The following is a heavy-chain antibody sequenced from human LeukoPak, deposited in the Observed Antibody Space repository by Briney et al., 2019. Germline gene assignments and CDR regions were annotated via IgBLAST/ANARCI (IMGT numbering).Heavy chain of an antibody. Sequence: SETLSLTCTVSGDSISSYYWSWIRQPAGKGLEWIGRIYASGSTNYNPSLKSRVTISVDKSKNQFSLKLSSVTAADTAVYYCAKLGGLCGGDCYSRAFDIWGQGTMVTVSS. V-gene: IGHV4-4*07. D-gene: IGHD2-21*02. CDR3: AKLGGLCGGDCYSRAFDI. CDR1: GDSISSYY. CDR2: IYASGST. J-gene: IGHJ3*02.